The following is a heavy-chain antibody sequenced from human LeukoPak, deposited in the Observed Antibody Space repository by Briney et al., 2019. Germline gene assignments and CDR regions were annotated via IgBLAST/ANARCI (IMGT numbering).Heavy chain of an antibody. D-gene: IGHD6-13*01. CDR1: GYSFTSYW. CDR2: IDPSDSYT. CDR3: ARHEDSSSLY. V-gene: IGHV5-10-1*01. Sequence: GESLKVSCKGSGYSFTSYWISWVRQMPGKGLEWMGRIDPSDSYTNYSPSFQGHVTISADKSISTAYLQWSSLKASDTAMYYCARHEDSSSLYWGQGTLVTVSS. J-gene: IGHJ4*02.